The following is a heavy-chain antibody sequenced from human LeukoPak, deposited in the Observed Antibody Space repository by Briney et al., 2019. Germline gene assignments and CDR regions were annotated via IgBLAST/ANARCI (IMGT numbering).Heavy chain of an antibody. Sequence: GESLKISCKGSGYSFTSYWIGWVRQMPGKGLEWMGIIYPGDSDTRYSPSFQGQVTISADKSISTAYLQWSSLKASDTAMYYCARRVHDLLTGTNWFDPWGQGTLVTVSS. CDR2: IYPGDSDT. D-gene: IGHD3-9*01. CDR3: ARRVHDLLTGTNWFDP. J-gene: IGHJ5*02. CDR1: GYSFTSYW. V-gene: IGHV5-51*01.